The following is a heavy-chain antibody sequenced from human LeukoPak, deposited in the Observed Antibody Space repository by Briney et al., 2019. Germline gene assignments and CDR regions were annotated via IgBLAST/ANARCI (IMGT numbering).Heavy chain of an antibody. V-gene: IGHV1-18*01. CDR3: ARGVSGVTPP. Sequence: ASVKVSCKTSGYTFTSYDISWVRQAPGQGPEWLGWINTNNGNTHYAQSLQDRVTLTTDISTSTAYMELRSLKSDDTAVYYCARGVSGVTPPWGQGTLVIVSS. CDR2: INTNNGNT. D-gene: IGHD4-23*01. CDR1: GYTFTSYD. J-gene: IGHJ5*02.